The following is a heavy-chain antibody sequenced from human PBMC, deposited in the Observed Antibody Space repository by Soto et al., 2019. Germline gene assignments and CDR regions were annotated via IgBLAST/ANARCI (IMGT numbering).Heavy chain of an antibody. Sequence: PGGSLRLSCAASGFTFSSYGMHWVRQAPGKGLEWVAVIWYDGSNKYYADSVKGRFTISRDNSKNTPYLQMNSLRAEDTAVYYCAILTGFDTSEEFDYWGQGTLVTVSS. CDR3: AILTGFDTSEEFDY. V-gene: IGHV3-33*01. CDR2: IWYDGSNK. D-gene: IGHD2-2*01. CDR1: GFTFSSYG. J-gene: IGHJ4*02.